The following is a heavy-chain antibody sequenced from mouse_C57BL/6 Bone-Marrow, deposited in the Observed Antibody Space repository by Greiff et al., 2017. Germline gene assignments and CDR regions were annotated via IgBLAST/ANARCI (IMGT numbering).Heavy chain of an antibody. D-gene: IGHD4-1*01. V-gene: IGHV1-15*01. CDR1: GYTFTDYE. J-gene: IGHJ2*01. CDR2: IVPETGGT. CDR3: TRLLWDEGYYFDS. Sequence: VQLQQSGAELVRPGASVTLSCKASGYTFTDYEMHWVKQTPVHGLEWIGAIVPETGGTAYNQKFKGKAILTADKSSSTAYMELRSLTSEDSAVYYGTRLLWDEGYYFDSWGPGTTLTVSS.